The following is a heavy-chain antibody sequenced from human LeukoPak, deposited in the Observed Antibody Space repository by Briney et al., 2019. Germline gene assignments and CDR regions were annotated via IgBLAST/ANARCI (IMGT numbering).Heavy chain of an antibody. J-gene: IGHJ4*02. V-gene: IGHV3-21*01. CDR3: ARDDYDYVWGSSSPFDY. CDR2: ISSSSSYI. CDR1: GFTFSSYS. D-gene: IGHD3-16*01. Sequence: GGSLRLSCAASGFTFSSYSMNWVRQAPGKGLEWVSSISSSSSYIYYADSVKGRFTISRDNAKNSLYLQMNNLRAEDTAVYYCARDDYDYVWGSSSPFDYWGQGTLVTVSS.